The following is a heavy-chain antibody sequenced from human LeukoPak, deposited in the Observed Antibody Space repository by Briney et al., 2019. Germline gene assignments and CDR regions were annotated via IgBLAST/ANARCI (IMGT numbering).Heavy chain of an antibody. CDR3: ARDAQYYDFWSAYYGSRFFDY. CDR2: IILIFGTA. D-gene: IGHD3-3*01. V-gene: IGHV1-69*13. Sequence: SVKVSCKASGGTFSSYAISWVRQAPGQGLEWMGGIILIFGTANYARKFQGRVTITADESTSTAYMELSSLRSEDTAVYYCARDAQYYDFWSAYYGSRFFDYWGQGTLVTVSS. CDR1: GGTFSSYA. J-gene: IGHJ4*02.